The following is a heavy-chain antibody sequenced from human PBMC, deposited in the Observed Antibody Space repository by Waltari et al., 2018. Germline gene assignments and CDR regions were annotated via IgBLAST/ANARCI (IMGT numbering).Heavy chain of an antibody. D-gene: IGHD5-12*01. CDR1: GGSFSSYS. Sequence: QVQLLQSGAEVKKPGSSVKVSCKTSGGSFSSYSFSWVRQAPGQGPQWMGGFIPIFGTATYPQKFQGRVTITADESTSTTYMELSGLTSDDTAVYYCTTDLGGYQKYYFNSWGQGTLVTVSP. CDR3: TTDLGGYQKYYFNS. J-gene: IGHJ4*02. CDR2: FIPIFGTA. V-gene: IGHV1-69*01.